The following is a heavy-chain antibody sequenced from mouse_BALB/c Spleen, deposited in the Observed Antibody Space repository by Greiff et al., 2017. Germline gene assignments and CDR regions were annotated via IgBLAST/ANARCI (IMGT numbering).Heavy chain of an antibody. CDR3: ARQARVSFAY. D-gene: IGHD3-1*01. Sequence: QVQLKESGPGLVAPSQSLSITCTVSGFSLTSYGVHWVRQPPGKGLEWLGVIWAGGSTNYNSALMSRLSISKDNSKSQVFLKMNSLQTDDTAMYYCARQARVSFAYWGQGTLVTVSA. J-gene: IGHJ3*01. CDR1: GFSLTSYG. V-gene: IGHV2-9*02. CDR2: IWAGGST.